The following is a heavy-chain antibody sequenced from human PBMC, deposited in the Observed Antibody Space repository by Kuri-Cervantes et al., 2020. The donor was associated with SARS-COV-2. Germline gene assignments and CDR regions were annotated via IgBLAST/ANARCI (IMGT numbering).Heavy chain of an antibody. Sequence: GSLRLSCAVSGYSISSDWWSWIRQSPEKGLEWIGYIYYSGSSTYNPSLESRVTMSIDTSRNQFSLKLSSVTAADTAVYYCARGLWNGLHANWGQGTLVTVSS. V-gene: IGHV4-59*01. CDR2: IYYSGSS. CDR3: ARGLWNGLHAN. D-gene: IGHD3-3*01. CDR1: GYSISSDW. J-gene: IGHJ4*02.